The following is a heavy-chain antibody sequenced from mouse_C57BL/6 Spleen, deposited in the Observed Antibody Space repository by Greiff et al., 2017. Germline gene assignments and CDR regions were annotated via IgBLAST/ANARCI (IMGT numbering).Heavy chain of an antibody. CDR1: GFTFSSYG. J-gene: IGHJ4*01. CDR3: ERRGFDYYAMDY. Sequence: EVKLMESGGDLVKPGGSLKLSCAASGFTFSSYGMSWVRQTPDKRLEWVATISSGGSYTYYPDSVEGRFTISRDNAKNTLYLQMSSRKSEDTAMYYYERRGFDYYAMDYWGQGTSVTVSS. V-gene: IGHV5-6*01. CDR2: ISSGGSYT.